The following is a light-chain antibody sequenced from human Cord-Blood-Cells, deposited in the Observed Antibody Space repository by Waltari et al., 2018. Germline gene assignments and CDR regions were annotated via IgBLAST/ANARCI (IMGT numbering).Light chain of an antibody. CDR3: QVWDSSSDPFYV. J-gene: IGLJ1*01. CDR2: YDS. CDR1: NIGSKS. Sequence: SYVLTQPPSVSVAPGKTARITCGGNNIGSKSVHWYQQKPGQAPVLVIYYDSDRPSGIPERFSGSNSVNTATLTISRVEAGDEADYYCQVWDSSSDPFYVFGTGTKVTVL. V-gene: IGLV3-21*04.